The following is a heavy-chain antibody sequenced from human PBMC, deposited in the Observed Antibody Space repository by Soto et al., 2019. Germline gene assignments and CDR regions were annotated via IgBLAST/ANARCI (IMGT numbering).Heavy chain of an antibody. CDR2: INHSGST. CDR3: PRGPLNYDLWSGPINAGMDV. V-gene: IGHV4-34*01. CDR1: GGSFSDYSCN. J-gene: IGHJ6*01. Sequence: PSETLSLTFAVYGGSFSDYSCNWNGNRHPPVKGLECIGEINHSGSTSHNPSLKSRVTLSLDTSKNQFSLILTSVTAADTAVYYCPRGPLNYDLWSGPINAGMDVWGQGTTVTVSS. D-gene: IGHD3-3*01.